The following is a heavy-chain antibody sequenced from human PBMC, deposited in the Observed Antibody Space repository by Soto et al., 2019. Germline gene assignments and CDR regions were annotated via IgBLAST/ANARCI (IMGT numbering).Heavy chain of an antibody. Sequence: QVQLQESGPGLVKPSQTLSLTCTVSGGSIGSGDYYWSWIRQPPGKGLEWIGSIYYSGSTYYNPSLKSRVTISVDTSKNQFSLKLNHVTAADTAVYYCASRHSSPYFDYWGQGTLVTVSS. V-gene: IGHV4-30-4*01. D-gene: IGHD6-13*01. CDR2: IYYSGST. CDR1: GGSIGSGDYY. J-gene: IGHJ4*02. CDR3: ASRHSSPYFDY.